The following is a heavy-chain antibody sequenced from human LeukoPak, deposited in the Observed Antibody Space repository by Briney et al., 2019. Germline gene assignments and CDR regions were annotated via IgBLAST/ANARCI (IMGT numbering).Heavy chain of an antibody. Sequence: SETLSLTCTVSGGSISSYYWSWIRQPPGKGLEWIGYIYYSGSTNYNPSLKSRVTISVDTSKNQFSLKLSSVTAADTAVYYCATGSYYYFDYWGQGTLVTVSS. D-gene: IGHD3-10*01. J-gene: IGHJ4*02. V-gene: IGHV4-59*12. CDR3: ATGSYYYFDY. CDR1: GGSISSYY. CDR2: IYYSGST.